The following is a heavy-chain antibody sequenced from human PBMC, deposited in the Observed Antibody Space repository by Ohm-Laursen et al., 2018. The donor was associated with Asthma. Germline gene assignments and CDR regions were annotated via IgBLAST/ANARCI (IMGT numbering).Heavy chain of an antibody. J-gene: IGHJ4*02. CDR1: GDSFTSGIYY. Sequence: SETLSLTCTVSGDSFTSGIYYWGWIRQHPGKGLEWIGYIYHTGSSYYNPPLKSRASISVDTSKNQFSLNLRSVTATDTAVYYCAREATIITRYFDSWSQGRLVTVSS. CDR3: AREATIITRYFDS. CDR2: IYHTGSS. V-gene: IGHV4-31*03. D-gene: IGHD5-12*01.